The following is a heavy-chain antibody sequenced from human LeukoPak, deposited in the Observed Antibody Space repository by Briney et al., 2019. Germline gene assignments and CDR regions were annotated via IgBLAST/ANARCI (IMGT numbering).Heavy chain of an antibody. J-gene: IGHJ4*02. CDR1: GGSISSSSYY. Sequence: SETLSLTCTVSGGSISSSSYYWGWIRQPPGKGLEWIGSIYYSGSTHYNPSLKSRVTISVDTSKNQFSLKLSSVTAADTAVYYCARLIMVYYDSSGYYDYWGQGTLVTVSS. V-gene: IGHV4-39*01. CDR2: IYYSGST. CDR3: ARLIMVYYDSSGYYDY. D-gene: IGHD3-22*01.